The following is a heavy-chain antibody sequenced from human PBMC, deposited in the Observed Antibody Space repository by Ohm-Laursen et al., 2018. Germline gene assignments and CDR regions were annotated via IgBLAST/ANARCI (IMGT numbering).Heavy chain of an antibody. V-gene: IGHV4-34*01. J-gene: IGHJ6*02. CDR1: GGSFSGYY. Sequence: GTLSFTWTVYGGSFSGYYWSWIRQPPGKGLEWIGEINHRGSTNYNPSLKSRVTISVDTSKNQFSLKLSSVTAADTAVYYCARVGCSGGSCKATDYYYYYGMDVWGQGTTVTVSS. D-gene: IGHD2-15*01. CDR3: ARVGCSGGSCKATDYYYYYGMDV. CDR2: INHRGST.